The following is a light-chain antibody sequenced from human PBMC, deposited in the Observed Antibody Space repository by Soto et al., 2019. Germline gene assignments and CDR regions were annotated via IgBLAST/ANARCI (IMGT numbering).Light chain of an antibody. Sequence: EIVLTQSPGTLSLSPGERATLSCRASQSVSSSYVAWYQQKPGQAPRLLIYGASSRATGIPDRFSGSGSGTDFTLTISSLQPEDFAVYYCQQYDSSPLTFGGGTKVEIK. CDR3: QQYDSSPLT. CDR2: GAS. CDR1: QSVSSSY. J-gene: IGKJ4*01. V-gene: IGKV3-20*01.